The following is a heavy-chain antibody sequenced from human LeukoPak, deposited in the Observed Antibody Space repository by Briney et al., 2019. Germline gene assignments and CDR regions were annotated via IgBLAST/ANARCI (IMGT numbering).Heavy chain of an antibody. J-gene: IGHJ4*02. CDR1: GFTFSSYW. D-gene: IGHD2-21*02. V-gene: IGHV3-48*04. Sequence: GGSLRLSCAASGFTFSSYWMSWVRQAPGKGLEWVSYISSSGSTIYYADSVKGRFTISRDNAKNSLYLQMNSLRAEDTAVYYCARVRVVTAWFDYWGQGTLVTVSS. CDR3: ARVRVVTAWFDY. CDR2: ISSSGSTI.